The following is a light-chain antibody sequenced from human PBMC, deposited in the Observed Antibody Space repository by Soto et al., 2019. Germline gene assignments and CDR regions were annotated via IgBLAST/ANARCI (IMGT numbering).Light chain of an antibody. CDR2: EVS. V-gene: IGLV2-8*01. J-gene: IGLJ2*01. CDR1: SSDVGGYNY. CDR3: SSYAGSNNDVV. Sequence: QSALTQPPSASGSPGQSVTISCTGTSSDVGGYNYVSWFQHHPGKAPKVLIYEVSKRSSGVPDRFSGSKSGNTASLTVSGLQAEDEADYYCSSYAGSNNDVVFGGGTKLTVL.